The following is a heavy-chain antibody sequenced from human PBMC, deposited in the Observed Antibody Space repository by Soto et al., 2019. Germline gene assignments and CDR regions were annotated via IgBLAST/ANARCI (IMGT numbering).Heavy chain of an antibody. CDR3: ARLSGYDFWSGSLPFGY. D-gene: IGHD3-3*01. CDR2: INPNSGGT. Sequence: ASVKVSCKASGYTFTGYYMHWVRQAPGQGLEWMGWINPNSGGTNYAQKFQGRVTMTRDTPISTAYMELSRLRSDDTAVYYCARLSGYDFWSGSLPFGYWGRGTLVTVSS. J-gene: IGHJ4*02. V-gene: IGHV1-2*02. CDR1: GYTFTGYY.